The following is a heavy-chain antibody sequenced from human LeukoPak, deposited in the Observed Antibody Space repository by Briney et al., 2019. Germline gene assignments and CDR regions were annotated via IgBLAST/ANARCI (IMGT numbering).Heavy chain of an antibody. Sequence: GRSLRLSCAASGFIFDDYAMHWVRQAPGKGLEWVSGISRNGVSIGYADSVKGRFTISRDNAKNSLYLQMNSLRAEDTALYYCAKDIGGDRSFDYWGQGTLVTVSS. CDR3: AKDIGGDRSFDY. D-gene: IGHD2-21*02. J-gene: IGHJ4*02. CDR2: ISRNGVSI. V-gene: IGHV3-9*01. CDR1: GFIFDDYA.